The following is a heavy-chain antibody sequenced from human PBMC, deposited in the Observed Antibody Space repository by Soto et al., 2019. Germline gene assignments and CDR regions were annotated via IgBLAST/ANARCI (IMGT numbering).Heavy chain of an antibody. D-gene: IGHD6-19*01. V-gene: IGHV4-34*01. CDR1: GGSFDDYY. CDR3: ARGGSSDWQVAFDF. CDR2: VSLGGGS. J-gene: IGHJ3*01. Sequence: SETLSLTCVVSGGSFDDYYWSWVRHSAGRGLEWIGEVSLGGGSNYSPSLKSRLHMSLDTSSSQFSLSLSSVTAADTAVYYCARGGSSDWQVAFDFWGQVKMVT.